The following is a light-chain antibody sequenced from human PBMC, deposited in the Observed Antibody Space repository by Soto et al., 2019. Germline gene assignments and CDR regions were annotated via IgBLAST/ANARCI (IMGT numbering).Light chain of an antibody. CDR2: GNS. CDR3: QSFDSSLSIA. Sequence: QSVLTQPPSVSGAPGQRVTISCTGSSSNIGAGYDVHWYQQLPGTAPKILIYGNSNRPSGVPDRFSGSKSGTSASLAITGLQADDEADYYCQSFDSSLSIAFGGGTQLTVL. J-gene: IGLJ2*01. V-gene: IGLV1-40*01. CDR1: SSNIGAGYD.